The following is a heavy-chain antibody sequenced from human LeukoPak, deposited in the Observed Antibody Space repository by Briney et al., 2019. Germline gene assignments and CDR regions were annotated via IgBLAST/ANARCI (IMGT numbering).Heavy chain of an antibody. CDR1: GFTFSSYA. D-gene: IGHD4-17*01. V-gene: IGHV3-30*04. CDR2: ISYDGSNK. Sequence: GGSLRLSCAASGFTFSSYAMHWVRQAPGKGLEWVAVISYDGSNKYYADSVKGRFTISRDNSKNTLYLQMNSLRAEDTAVYYCARGPWDNYGEPDYWGQGTLVTVSS. CDR3: ARGPWDNYGEPDY. J-gene: IGHJ4*02.